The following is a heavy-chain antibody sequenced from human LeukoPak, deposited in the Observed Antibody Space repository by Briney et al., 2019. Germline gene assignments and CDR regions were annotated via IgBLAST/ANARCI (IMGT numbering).Heavy chain of an antibody. CDR3: AREQDVGGASLDY. CDR1: GFTFSSYA. CDR2: ISYDGSNK. V-gene: IGHV3-30-3*01. D-gene: IGHD1-26*01. J-gene: IGHJ4*02. Sequence: GGSLRLSCAASGFTFSSYAMHWVRQAPGRGLEWVAVISYDGSNKYYADSVKGRFTISRDNSKNTLYLQMNSLRAEDTAVYYCAREQDVGGASLDYWGQGTLVTVSS.